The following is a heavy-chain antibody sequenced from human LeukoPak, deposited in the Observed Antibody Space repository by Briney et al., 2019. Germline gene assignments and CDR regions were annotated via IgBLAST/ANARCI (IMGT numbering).Heavy chain of an antibody. CDR2: ISGSGGTT. Sequence: GGSLTLSCAASGCSFSSYSMSWVRQPPGKGLEWVSDISGSGGTTYYADSAKGRFTIFRDNSKNPLYLKMNTVRAADTAVYYCATGRFVKRLDYWGQGTLVTVSS. V-gene: IGHV3-23*01. J-gene: IGHJ4*02. CDR3: ATGRFVKRLDY. CDR1: GCSFSSYS.